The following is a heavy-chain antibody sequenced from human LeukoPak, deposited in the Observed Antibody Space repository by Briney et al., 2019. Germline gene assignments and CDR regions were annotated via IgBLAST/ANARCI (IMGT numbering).Heavy chain of an antibody. CDR1: GFSFSTYE. Sequence: GGSLRLSCAASGFSFSTYEMNWVRQAPGKGLEWVSYISSSGSTIYYADSVKGRFTISRDNAKNSLYLQMNGLRAEDTAVYYCARDSILTAYYYSDYWGQGTLVTVSS. CDR3: ARDSILTAYYYSDY. V-gene: IGHV3-48*03. D-gene: IGHD3-9*01. CDR2: ISSSGSTI. J-gene: IGHJ4*02.